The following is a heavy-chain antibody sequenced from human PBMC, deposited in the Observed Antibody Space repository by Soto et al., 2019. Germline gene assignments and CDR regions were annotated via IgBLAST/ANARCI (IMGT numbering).Heavy chain of an antibody. V-gene: IGHV3-30*18. CDR1: GFTFTNYG. D-gene: IGHD3-10*01. CDR3: AKDADYGSGSYDPPDY. CDR2: ISYDGNHA. J-gene: IGHJ4*02. Sequence: ESVGGAVQPGRSLRLSCAASGFTFTNYGMHWVRQAPGKGLEWVSIISYDGNHAYYADFVRGRFTISRDDSKNTLYLQLNSLRAEDTAVYYCAKDADYGSGSYDPPDYWGQGTLVAVSS.